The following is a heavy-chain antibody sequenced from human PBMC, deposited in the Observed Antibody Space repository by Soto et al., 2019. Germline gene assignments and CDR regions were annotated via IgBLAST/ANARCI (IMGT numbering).Heavy chain of an antibody. V-gene: IGHV3-23*01. D-gene: IGHD1-1*01. CDR3: VRAMTERYYFDN. CDR2: INFDSGKT. J-gene: IGHJ4*02. CDR1: GFTFSSYA. Sequence: GGSLRLSCGASGFTFSSYAMSWVRQAPGKGLEWVSSINFDSGKTYYADSVKGRFTISRDNSNNTLFLQMNSLRAEDTAVYCCVRAMTERYYFDNWGQGTLVTVSS.